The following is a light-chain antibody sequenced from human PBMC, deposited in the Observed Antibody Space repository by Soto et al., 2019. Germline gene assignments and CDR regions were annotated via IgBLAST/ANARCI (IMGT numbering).Light chain of an antibody. CDR3: QQYNSDST. CDR1: QSISIW. J-gene: IGKJ1*01. CDR2: KAS. V-gene: IGKV1-5*03. Sequence: IQMTQSPSTLSASVGDRVTITCRASQSISIWLAWYQQKPGKAPKLLIYKASSLESEVPSRFSGSGSGTESTLTINSLQPDDSETYYCQQYNSDSTFGQGIKVEIK.